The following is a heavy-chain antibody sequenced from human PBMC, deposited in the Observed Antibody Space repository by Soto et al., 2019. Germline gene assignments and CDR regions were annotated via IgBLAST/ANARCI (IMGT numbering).Heavy chain of an antibody. V-gene: IGHV1-18*01. CDR2: ISAYNGNT. D-gene: IGHD2-2*01. J-gene: IGHJ6*02. CDR1: GYTFTSYG. Sequence: GASVKVSCKASGYTFTSYGISWVRQAPGQGLEWMGWISAYNGNTNYAQKLQGRVTMTTDTSTSTAYMELRSLRSDDTAVYYCARDWAGIVVVPAAIRDPLYYYYGMDVWGQGTTVTVSS. CDR3: ARDWAGIVVVPAAIRDPLYYYYGMDV.